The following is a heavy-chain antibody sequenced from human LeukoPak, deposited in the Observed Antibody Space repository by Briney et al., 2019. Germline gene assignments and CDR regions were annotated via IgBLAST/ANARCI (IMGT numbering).Heavy chain of an antibody. CDR3: AKRYCSSTSCLYIDY. Sequence: PGASLRLSCAASGFTFSSYAMSWVRQAPGKGLEWVSAISGSGGSTYYADSVKGRFTISRDNSKNTLYLQMNSLRAEDTAVYYCAKRYCSSTSCLYIDYWGQGTLVTVSS. D-gene: IGHD2-2*01. V-gene: IGHV3-23*01. CDR2: ISGSGGST. J-gene: IGHJ4*02. CDR1: GFTFSSYA.